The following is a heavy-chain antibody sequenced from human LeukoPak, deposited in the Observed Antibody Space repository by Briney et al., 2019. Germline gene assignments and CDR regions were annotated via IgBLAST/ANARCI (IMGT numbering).Heavy chain of an antibody. V-gene: IGHV3-30*02. CDR2: IRYDGSNE. Sequence: GGSLRLSCAASEFTFSSYGMHSVRQAPGRGLECVAFIRYDGSNEYYADSVKGRFTISRDNSENTLYLQMESLRPEDTAVYFCAATYCSSTSCYALDYWGQGTLVTVSS. J-gene: IGHJ4*02. D-gene: IGHD2-2*01. CDR3: AATYCSSTSCYALDY. CDR1: EFTFSSYG.